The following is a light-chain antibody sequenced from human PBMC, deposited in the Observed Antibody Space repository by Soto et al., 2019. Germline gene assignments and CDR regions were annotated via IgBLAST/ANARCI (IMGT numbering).Light chain of an antibody. J-gene: IGLJ3*02. CDR1: SNDVGGYGY. V-gene: IGLV2-14*01. Sequence: QSALTQPASVSGSPGETITISCTGTSNDVGGYGYVSWYRQYAGKAPTLMVSEVSYRPSGVSDRFSGSKYGTTAFLTISGLQTEDEGHYYCISYSPSSLLFGGGTTVTVL. CDR3: ISYSPSSLL. CDR2: EVS.